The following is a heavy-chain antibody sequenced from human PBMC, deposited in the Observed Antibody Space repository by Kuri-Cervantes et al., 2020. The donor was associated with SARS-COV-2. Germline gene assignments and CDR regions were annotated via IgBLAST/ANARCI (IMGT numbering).Heavy chain of an antibody. CDR3: ARGGLVPAASDAFDI. CDR2: INPSGGST. V-gene: IGHV1-46*03. J-gene: IGHJ3*02. Sequence: ASVKVSCKASGYTFTTYYMHWVRQAPGQGLEWTGIINPSGGSTSYAQKFQGRVTMTRDTSTSTVYMQLSSLRSEDTAVYYCARGGLVPAASDAFDIWGQGTMVTVSS. D-gene: IGHD2-2*01. CDR1: GYTFTTYY.